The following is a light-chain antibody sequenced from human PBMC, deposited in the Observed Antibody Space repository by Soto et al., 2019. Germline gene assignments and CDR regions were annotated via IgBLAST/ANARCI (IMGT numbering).Light chain of an antibody. Sequence: EIVLTQSPGTLSLSPGERATLSCRASQSVSSSYLAWYQQKPGQGPRLLIYGASSRATGIPDRFSGSGSGTDCTLTISRLEPEDVAVYYCQQYGSSPPVTFGQGTKLEIK. J-gene: IGKJ2*01. V-gene: IGKV3-20*01. CDR3: QQYGSSPPVT. CDR2: GAS. CDR1: QSVSSSY.